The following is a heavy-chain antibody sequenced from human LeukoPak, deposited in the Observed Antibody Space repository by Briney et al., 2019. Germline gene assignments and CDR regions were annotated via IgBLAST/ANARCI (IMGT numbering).Heavy chain of an antibody. Sequence: ASVKVSCKASGYTFTSYAIGWVRQAPGHGLEWMGWINTNTGNPTYSQGFTGRFVFSLDTSVSTAYLQISSLEAEDTAVYYCASFFCINGVCYYLDYWGQGTLVTVSS. D-gene: IGHD2-8*01. V-gene: IGHV7-4-1*02. J-gene: IGHJ4*02. CDR2: INTNTGNP. CDR3: ASFFCINGVCYYLDY. CDR1: GYTFTSYA.